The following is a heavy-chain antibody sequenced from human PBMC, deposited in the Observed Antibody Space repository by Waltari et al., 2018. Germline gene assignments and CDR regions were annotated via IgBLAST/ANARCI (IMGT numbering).Heavy chain of an antibody. CDR2: ISWNSGSI. CDR1: GFTFDDYA. V-gene: IGHV3-9*03. CDR3: AKGGSGWGGGEYFDY. D-gene: IGHD6-19*01. J-gene: IGHJ4*02. Sequence: EVQLVESGGGLVQPGRSLRLSCAASGFTFDDYAMHWVRQAPGKGLEWVSGISWNSGSIGYSESVKGRFTISRDNAKNSLYLQMNSLRAEDMALYYCAKGGSGWGGGEYFDYWGQGTLVTVSS.